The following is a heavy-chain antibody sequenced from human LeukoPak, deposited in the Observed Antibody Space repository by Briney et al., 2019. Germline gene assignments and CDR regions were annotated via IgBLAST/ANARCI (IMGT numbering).Heavy chain of an antibody. Sequence: SQTLSLTCTVSGGSISSGGYYWSWIRQHPGKGLEWIGYIYYSGSTYYNPSLKSRVTMSVDTSKNQFSLKLSSVTAADTAVYYCARFCSGGSCPPSWGQGTLVTVSS. D-gene: IGHD2-15*01. CDR3: ARFCSGGSCPPS. CDR2: IYYSGST. J-gene: IGHJ4*02. CDR1: GGSISSGGYY. V-gene: IGHV4-31*03.